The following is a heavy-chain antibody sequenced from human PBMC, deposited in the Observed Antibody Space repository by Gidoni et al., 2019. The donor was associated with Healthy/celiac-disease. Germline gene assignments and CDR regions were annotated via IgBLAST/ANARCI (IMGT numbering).Heavy chain of an antibody. CDR2: IWYDGSNK. D-gene: IGHD3-10*01. J-gene: IGHJ5*02. CDR3: ARDGAYYYGSGNGFDP. CDR1: GFTFSSYG. Sequence: QVQLVESGGGVVQPGRSLRLSCAASGFTFSSYGMHWVRQAPGKGLEWVAVIWYDGSNKYYADSVKGRFTISRDNSKNTLYLQMNSLRAEDTAVYYCARDGAYYYGSGNGFDPWGQGTLVTVSS. V-gene: IGHV3-33*01.